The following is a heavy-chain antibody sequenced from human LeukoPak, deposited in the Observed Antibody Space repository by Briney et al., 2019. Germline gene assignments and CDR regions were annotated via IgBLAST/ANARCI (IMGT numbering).Heavy chain of an antibody. CDR1: GFSLSTSGMC. CDR3: ARRGYDSAGTQYYFDH. D-gene: IGHD5-12*01. Sequence: SGPALVKPTQTLTLTCTFSGFSLSTSGMCVSWIRQPPGKALEWLALIDWNDDKYYSTSLKARLTISKDTSKNQVVLTMTNMDPVDTATYYCARRGYDSAGTQYYFDHWGQGILVTVST. CDR2: IDWNDDK. V-gene: IGHV2-70*13. J-gene: IGHJ4*02.